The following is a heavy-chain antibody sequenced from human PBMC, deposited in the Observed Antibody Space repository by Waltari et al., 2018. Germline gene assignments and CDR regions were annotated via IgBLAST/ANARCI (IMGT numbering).Heavy chain of an antibody. J-gene: IGHJ6*02. CDR1: GGTFSSYA. CDR3: ARGPDIVVVPAARTYYYGMDV. CDR2: IIPIFGTA. V-gene: IGHV1-69*01. D-gene: IGHD2-2*01. Sequence: QVQLVQSGAEVKKPGSSVKVSCKASGGTFSSYAISWVRQAPGQGREWMGGIIPIFGTANYAQKFQGRVTITADESTSTAYMELSSLRSEDTAVYYCARGPDIVVVPAARTYYYGMDVWGQGTTVTVSS.